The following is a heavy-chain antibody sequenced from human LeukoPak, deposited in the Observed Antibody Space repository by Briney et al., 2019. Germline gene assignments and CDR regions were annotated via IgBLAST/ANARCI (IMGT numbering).Heavy chain of an antibody. Sequence: PSETLSLTCTVSGDSISSGGYSWSWIRQHSGKGLEWIGYIYYSGSTYYNPSLKNRITLSVDTSKNQFSLNLSSVTAADTAVYYCARYCSSTFCRWFDPWGQGTLVTVSS. CDR2: IYYSGST. J-gene: IGHJ5*02. V-gene: IGHV4-31*03. CDR3: ARYCSSTFCRWFDP. CDR1: GDSISSGGYS. D-gene: IGHD2-2*01.